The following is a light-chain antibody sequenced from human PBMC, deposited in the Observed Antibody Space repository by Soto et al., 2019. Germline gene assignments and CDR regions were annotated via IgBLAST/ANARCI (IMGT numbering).Light chain of an antibody. J-gene: IGLJ1*01. CDR3: SSYAGSNSYV. CDR2: EVS. V-gene: IGLV2-8*02. CDR1: SRDVGGYNY. Sequence: QSALTQPPSASRSPGQSVTVSCTGTSRDVGGYNYVSWYQQHPGQAPKLMIYEVSKRPSGVPDRFSGSKSGHTASLTVSGLQAEDEADYYCSSYAGSNSYVFGTGTKLTVL.